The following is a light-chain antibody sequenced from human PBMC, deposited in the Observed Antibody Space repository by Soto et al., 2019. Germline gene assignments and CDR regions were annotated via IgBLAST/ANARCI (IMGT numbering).Light chain of an antibody. J-gene: IGKJ5*01. CDR2: AAS. V-gene: IGKV1-12*01. CDR3: QQLHDYPIT. Sequence: DIQMTQSPSSVAGSAGARVTITSRASQGIISRLAWYQQKPGKAPKLLIYAASSLQSGVPSRFSGSGSGTDFTLTISSLQPEDFATYYCQQLHDYPITFGQGTRLEI. CDR1: QGIISR.